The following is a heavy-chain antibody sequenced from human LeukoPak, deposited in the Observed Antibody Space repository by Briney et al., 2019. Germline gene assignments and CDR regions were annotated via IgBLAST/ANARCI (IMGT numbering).Heavy chain of an antibody. CDR1: GFTLTNFA. J-gene: IGHJ4*02. CDR3: ARGGSLSAYDS. D-gene: IGHD2/OR15-2a*01. V-gene: IGHV3-64*01. Sequence: GGSLRLSCATSGFTLTNFAMHWVRQAPGKGLEYVSAMSSDGGTTYYANSVRGRFTMSRDKSKNAVYLQMGSLRPDDMAVYYCARGGSLSAYDSWGQGTLVTVSS. CDR2: MSSDGGTT.